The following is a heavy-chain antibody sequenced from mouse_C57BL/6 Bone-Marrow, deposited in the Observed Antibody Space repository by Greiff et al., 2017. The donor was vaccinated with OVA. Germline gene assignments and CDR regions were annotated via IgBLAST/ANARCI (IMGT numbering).Heavy chain of an antibody. CDR3: ARYDYGSSPLAY. J-gene: IGHJ3*01. Sequence: EVKVVESGGGLVQPGGSLSLSCAASGFTFTDYYMSWVRQPPGKALEWLGFIRNKANGYTTEYSASVKGRFTISRDNSQSILYLQMNALRAEDSATYYCARYDYGSSPLAYWGQGTLVTVSA. D-gene: IGHD1-1*01. V-gene: IGHV7-3*01. CDR1: GFTFTDYY. CDR2: IRNKANGYTT.